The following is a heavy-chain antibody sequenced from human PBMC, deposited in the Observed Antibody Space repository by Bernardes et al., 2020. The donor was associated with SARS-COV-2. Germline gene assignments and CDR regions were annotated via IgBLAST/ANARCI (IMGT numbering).Heavy chain of an antibody. Sequence: GGSLRLSCAASGFTFSDHYMDWVRQAPGKGLEWVGRSRCKGDSYTTEYAASVKGRFTISRDDSKNSVYLQMNSLKIEDTAVYYCARDQWRPDYDYGLDVWGQGTKVTVS. V-gene: IGHV3-72*01. CDR2: SRCKGDSYTT. D-gene: IGHD3-22*01. J-gene: IGHJ6*02. CDR3: ARDQWRPDYDYGLDV. CDR1: GFTFSDHY.